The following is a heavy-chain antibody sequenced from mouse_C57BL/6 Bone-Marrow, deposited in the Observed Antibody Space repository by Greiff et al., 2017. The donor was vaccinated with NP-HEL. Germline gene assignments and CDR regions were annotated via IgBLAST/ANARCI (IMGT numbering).Heavy chain of an antibody. D-gene: IGHD1-1*01. CDR1: GYTFTDHT. J-gene: IGHJ4*01. V-gene: IGHV1-78*01. CDR3: ATLLLRSPYAMDY. Sequence: VQLQQSDAELVKPGASVKISCKVSGYTFTDHTIHWMKQRPEQGLEWIGYIYPRDGSTKYNEKFKGKATLTADKSSSTAYMQLNSLTSEDSAVYFCATLLLRSPYAMDYWGQGTSVTVSS. CDR2: IYPRDGST.